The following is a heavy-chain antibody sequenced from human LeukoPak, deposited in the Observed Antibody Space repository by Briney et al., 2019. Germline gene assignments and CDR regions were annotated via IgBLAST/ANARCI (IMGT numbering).Heavy chain of an antibody. J-gene: IGHJ4*02. Sequence: LQGRVTMTTDTSTSTAYMELRSLRSDDTAVYYCARQPIFGVVMPDYWGQGTLVTVSS. CDR3: ARQPIFGVVMPDY. D-gene: IGHD3-3*01. V-gene: IGHV1-18*01.